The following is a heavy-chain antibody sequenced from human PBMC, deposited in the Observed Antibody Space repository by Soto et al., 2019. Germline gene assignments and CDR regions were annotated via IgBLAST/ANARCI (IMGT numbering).Heavy chain of an antibody. CDR3: ARGHYRYAMDV. J-gene: IGHJ6*02. CDR1: GGSISTGVYS. CDR2: INHSGST. Sequence: TLSLTCYFSGGSISTGVYSWNWIRQPPGKGLEWVGYINHSGSTYDNPSLKSRVTMSVNRSKNQFSLNLTSVTAADTAVYFCARGHYRYAMDVWGQGTTVTVSS. V-gene: IGHV4-30-2*01.